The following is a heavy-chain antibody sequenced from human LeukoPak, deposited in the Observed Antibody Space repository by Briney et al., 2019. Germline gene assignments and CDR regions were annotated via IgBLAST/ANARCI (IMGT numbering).Heavy chain of an antibody. D-gene: IGHD1-26*01. Sequence: GGSLRLSCAASGFTFSSYAMSWVRQAPGKGLEWVSAISGSGGSTYYADSVKGRFTISRDNSKNTLYLQMISLRAEDTAVYYCAKDPGSVVGALDYWGQGTLVTVSS. CDR1: GFTFSSYA. V-gene: IGHV3-23*01. J-gene: IGHJ4*02. CDR2: ISGSGGST. CDR3: AKDPGSVVGALDY.